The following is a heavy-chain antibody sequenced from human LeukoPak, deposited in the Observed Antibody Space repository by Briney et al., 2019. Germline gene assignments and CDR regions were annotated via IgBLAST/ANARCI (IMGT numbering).Heavy chain of an antibody. V-gene: IGHV4-4*07. CDR3: ATDDYDSAVYSY. J-gene: IGHJ4*02. CDR2: IYTSGST. CDR1: GGSIRSSY. D-gene: IGHD3-22*01. Sequence: SETLSLTCTVSGGSIRSSYWSWFRQPAGKGLEWIGRIYTSGSTNYNPSLKSRVTTSLDTSKNHFSLNLRSVTAADTAVYFCATDDYDSAVYSYWGQGTLVTVSS.